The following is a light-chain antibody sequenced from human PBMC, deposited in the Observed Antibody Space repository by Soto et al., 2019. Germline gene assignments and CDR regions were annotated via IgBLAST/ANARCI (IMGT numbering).Light chain of an antibody. CDR2: DAS. CDR3: HRRHNWTALT. CDR1: QSLNIH. Sequence: EMVLTQSPGTLSLSSGDRATLSCMASQSLNIHFAWYQQQPGRAPRLLIYDASNRATGIPARFSGSGSGTDFTLAISSREPDDFAFYYCHRRHNWTALTFGGGTRVEI. V-gene: IGKV3-11*01. J-gene: IGKJ4*01.